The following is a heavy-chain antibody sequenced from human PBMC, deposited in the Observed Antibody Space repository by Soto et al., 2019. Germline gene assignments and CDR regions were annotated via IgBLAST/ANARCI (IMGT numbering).Heavy chain of an antibody. CDR2: IYYSGST. V-gene: IGHV4-39*07. J-gene: IGHJ4*02. Sequence: SETLSLTCTVSGGSITSTTYYWGWIRQPPGKGLEWIGYIYYSGSTYYDPSLKSRVTMSGDTATNQFFLNLMSVTAADTAVYYCARDGSGRPATYWGQGILVTVSS. D-gene: IGHD3-10*01. CDR1: GGSITSTTYY. CDR3: ARDGSGRPATY.